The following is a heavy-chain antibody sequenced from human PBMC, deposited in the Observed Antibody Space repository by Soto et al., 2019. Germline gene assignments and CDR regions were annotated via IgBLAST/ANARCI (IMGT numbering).Heavy chain of an antibody. V-gene: IGHV4-30-4*01. CDR1: GDSMGSGDYY. CDR2: IYYIGTT. CDR3: SRGSTYYGFLT. D-gene: IGHD3-10*01. Sequence: QVQLQESGSGLVKPSQTLSLTCTVSGDSMGSGDYYWTWLRQPPGKGLEWIGYIYYIGTTFYNPSLESRVNISIDTSKNHFSLRLTSVTAADTAVYYCSRGSTYYGFLTWGQGTLVTVSS. J-gene: IGHJ5*02.